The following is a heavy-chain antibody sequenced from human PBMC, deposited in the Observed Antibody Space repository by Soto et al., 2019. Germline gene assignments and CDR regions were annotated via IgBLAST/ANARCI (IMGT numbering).Heavy chain of an antibody. CDR1: EFTFSSYA. Sequence: GGALRLSGAASEFTFSSYAMRSVRQAPGKGLEGVSSISDKGCTTYYADSLKGRFTMARDDSENTLYLQVTSLVGEAPAVYSCATDPEQLVVYFDYWGQGTKVTVSS. D-gene: IGHD6-13*01. CDR2: ISDKGCTT. V-gene: IGHV3-23*01. CDR3: ATDPEQLVVYFDY. J-gene: IGHJ4*02.